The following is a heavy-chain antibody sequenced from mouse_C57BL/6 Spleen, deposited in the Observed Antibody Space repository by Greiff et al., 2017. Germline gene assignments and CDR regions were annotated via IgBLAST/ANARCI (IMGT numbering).Heavy chain of an antibody. D-gene: IGHD4-1*01. CDR2: ISDGGSYT. J-gene: IGHJ2*01. V-gene: IGHV5-4*01. CDR3: ARDLTGGCFDY. CDR1: GFTFSSYA. Sequence: EVMLVESGGGLVKPGGSLKLSCAASGFTFSSYAMSWVRQTPEKRLEWVATISDGGSYTYYPDNVKGRFTISRDNAKNNLYLQMSQLKSEDTAMYYCARDLTGGCFDYWGQGTTLTVSS.